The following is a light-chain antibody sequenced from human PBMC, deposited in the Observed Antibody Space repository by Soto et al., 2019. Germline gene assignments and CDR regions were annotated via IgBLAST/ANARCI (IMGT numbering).Light chain of an antibody. J-gene: IGLJ2*01. CDR3: QSFDTSLNRV. Sequence: QSVLTQPPSVSRAPGQRVSISCTGSSSNIGAGYDVHWYRQLPGTAPKLLIYANSNRPSGVPDRFSGSKSGTSASLAITGLQADDEAEYYCQSFDTSLNRVFGGGTKVTVL. CDR2: ANS. V-gene: IGLV1-40*01. CDR1: SSNIGAGYD.